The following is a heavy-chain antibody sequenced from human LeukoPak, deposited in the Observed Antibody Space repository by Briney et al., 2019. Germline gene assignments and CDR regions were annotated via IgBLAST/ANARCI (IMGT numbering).Heavy chain of an antibody. CDR2: IYHSGST. V-gene: IGHV4-38-2*02. CDR3: ARDIIDFWSGLYYFDY. D-gene: IGHD3-3*01. Sequence: PSETLSLTCTVSGYSISSGYYWGWIRQPPGKGLEWIGSIYHSGSTYYNPSLKSRVTISVDTSKNQFSLKLSSVTAADTAVYYCARDIIDFWSGLYYFDYWGQGTLVTVSS. J-gene: IGHJ4*02. CDR1: GYSISSGYY.